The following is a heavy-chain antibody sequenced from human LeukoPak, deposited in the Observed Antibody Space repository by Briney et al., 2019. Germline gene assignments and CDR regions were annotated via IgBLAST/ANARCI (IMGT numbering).Heavy chain of an antibody. Sequence: SETLSLTCTVSGGSISSGGYYWSWIRQHPGKGPGWIGYIYYGGSTYYNPPLKSRVTISVDTSKNQFSLKLSSVTAADTAVYYCARDLGPNNWFDPWGQGTLVTVSS. CDR1: GGSISSGGYY. CDR2: IYYGGST. D-gene: IGHD3-16*01. J-gene: IGHJ5*02. V-gene: IGHV4-31*03. CDR3: ARDLGPNNWFDP.